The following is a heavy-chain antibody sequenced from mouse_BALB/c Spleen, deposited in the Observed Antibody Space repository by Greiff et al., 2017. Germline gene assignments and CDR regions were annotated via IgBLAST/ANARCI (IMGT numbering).Heavy chain of an antibody. D-gene: IGHD1-1*02. V-gene: IGHV5-4*02. Sequence: EVKLMESGGGLVQPGGSRKLSCAASGFTFSSFGMHWVRQTPEKRLEWVATISDGGSYTYYPDSVKGRFTISRDNAKNNLYLQMSSLKSEDTAMYYCARGGNYWYFDVWGAGTTVTVSS. J-gene: IGHJ1*01. CDR2: ISDGGSYT. CDR1: GFTFSSFG. CDR3: ARGGNYWYFDV.